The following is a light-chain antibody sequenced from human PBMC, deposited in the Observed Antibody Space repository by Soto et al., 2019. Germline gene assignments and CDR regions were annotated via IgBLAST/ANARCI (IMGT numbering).Light chain of an antibody. CDR3: QSYDSSLSGVV. Sequence: QSVLTQPPSVSGAPGQRVTISCTGSSSNIGAGYDVHWYQQLPGTAPKLLIYGNSNRPSGVPDRFSGSKSGTSASLAITGHQAEDDADYYCQSYDSSLSGVVFGGGTKLTVL. CDR1: SSNIGAGYD. CDR2: GNS. J-gene: IGLJ2*01. V-gene: IGLV1-40*01.